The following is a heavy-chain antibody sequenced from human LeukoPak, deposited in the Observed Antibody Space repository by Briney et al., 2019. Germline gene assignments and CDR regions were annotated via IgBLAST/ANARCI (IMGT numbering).Heavy chain of an antibody. Sequence: PSETLSLTCTVSGGSISSSYYYWGWIRQPPGKGLEWIGSIYYSGSTYYNPSLKSRVTTSVDTSKNQFSLKLSSVTAADTAVYYCARAQRDYDFWSGYPHWFDPWGQGTLVTVSS. D-gene: IGHD3-3*01. CDR1: GGSISSSYYY. CDR2: IYYSGST. CDR3: ARAQRDYDFWSGYPHWFDP. J-gene: IGHJ5*02. V-gene: IGHV4-39*07.